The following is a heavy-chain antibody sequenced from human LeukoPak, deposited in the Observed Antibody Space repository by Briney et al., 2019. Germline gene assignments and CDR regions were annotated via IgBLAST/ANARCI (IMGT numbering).Heavy chain of an antibody. J-gene: IGHJ4*02. CDR3: ARSKYDYIWGSDKFFDF. D-gene: IGHD3-16*01. CDR1: GYNSNNYL. V-gene: IGHV5-51*01. CDR2: IYPGDSDT. Sequence: GESLKISCKVSGYNSNNYLIAWVRQMPERRPEWMGIIYPGDSDTRYSPPFQGEVTITVDTSIRTAYLQWSSLKAADSAVYFCARSKYDYIWGSDKFFDFWGQGTLVTVSS.